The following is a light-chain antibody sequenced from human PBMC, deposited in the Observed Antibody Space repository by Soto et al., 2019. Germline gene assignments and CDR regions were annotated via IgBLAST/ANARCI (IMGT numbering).Light chain of an antibody. CDR2: ATD. CDR1: QTITNY. CDR3: QQSYNTPPT. V-gene: IGKV1-39*01. Sequence: DIHMTQSPSSLSASVGDRFTITCRASQTITNYLNWYQQQSGKAPKLLIYATDTLQSGVPSRFSGSGSGTDYTLTISSLQPEDFETYYCQQSYNTPPTFGQGTKVDIK. J-gene: IGKJ1*01.